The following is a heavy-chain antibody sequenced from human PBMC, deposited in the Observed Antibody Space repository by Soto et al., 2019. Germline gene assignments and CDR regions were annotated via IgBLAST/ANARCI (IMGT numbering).Heavy chain of an antibody. J-gene: IGHJ5*02. Sequence: QVHLVQSGVEVKTPGASVKVSCQASGYTFFTYDISWVRQAPGQGLEWMGWISTYSGDTKYAQKFQGSVTMTTDTSTTTAYLELWSLRSDDTAVYYCARHYGPTTSENWFVPWGQGTLVTVSS. CDR3: ARHYGPTTSENWFVP. V-gene: IGHV1-18*01. CDR2: ISTYSGDT. D-gene: IGHD3-16*01. CDR1: GYTFFTYD.